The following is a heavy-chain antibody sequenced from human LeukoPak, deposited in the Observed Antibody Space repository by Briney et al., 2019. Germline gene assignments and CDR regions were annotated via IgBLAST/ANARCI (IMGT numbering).Heavy chain of an antibody. CDR2: IYYSGST. CDR1: GGSISSSSYY. J-gene: IGHJ4*02. D-gene: IGHD2-2*01. V-gene: IGHV4-39*01. Sequence: SETLSLTCTVSGGSISSSSYYWGWIRQPPGKGLEWIGSIYYSGSTYYNPSLKSRVTISVDTSKNQFSLKLSPVTAADTAVYYCATLRGGVVVPAAPLYFDYWGQGTLVTVSS. CDR3: ATLRGGVVVPAAPLYFDY.